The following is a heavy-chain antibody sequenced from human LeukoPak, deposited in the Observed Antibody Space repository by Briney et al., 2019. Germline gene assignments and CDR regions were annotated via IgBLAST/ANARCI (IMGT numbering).Heavy chain of an antibody. CDR1: GGSISNSFYY. J-gene: IGHJ4*02. Sequence: SETLSLTCSVSGGSISNSFYYWGWVRQPPGKGLEWIGNIYYNSATYYNPSLKSRISISIDTSKNQFSLRLSSVTAADPAVYYCAGLGVNSYGLDYWGQGTLVTVPS. CDR3: AGLGVNSYGLDY. CDR2: IYYNSAT. D-gene: IGHD5-18*01. V-gene: IGHV4-39*01.